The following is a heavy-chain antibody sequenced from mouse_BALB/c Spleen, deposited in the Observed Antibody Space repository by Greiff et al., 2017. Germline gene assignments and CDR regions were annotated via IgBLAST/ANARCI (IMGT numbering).Heavy chain of an antibody. CDR1: GYTFTSYT. V-gene: IGHV1-4*01. D-gene: IGHD1-1*01. Sequence: VQGVESGAELARPGASVKMSCKASGYTFTSYTMHWVKQRPGQGLEWIGYINPSSGYTNYNQKFKDKATLTADKSSSTAYMQLSSLTSEDSAVYYCARGKITTVVVFDYWGQGTTLTVSS. J-gene: IGHJ2*01. CDR3: ARGKITTVVVFDY. CDR2: INPSSGYT.